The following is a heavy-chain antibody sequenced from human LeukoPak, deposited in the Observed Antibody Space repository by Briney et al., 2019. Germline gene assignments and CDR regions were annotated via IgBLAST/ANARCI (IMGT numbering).Heavy chain of an antibody. J-gene: IGHJ4*02. D-gene: IGHD2-2*01. Sequence: PGGSLRLSCAASGFTFSSYAMHWVRQAPGKGLEWVAVISYDGSNKYYAVSVKGRFTISRDNSKNTLYLQMNSLRAEDTAVYYCAKDGAGSQSYCSSTSCYVDYWGQGTLVTVSS. CDR1: GFTFSSYA. V-gene: IGHV3-30*04. CDR2: ISYDGSNK. CDR3: AKDGAGSQSYCSSTSCYVDY.